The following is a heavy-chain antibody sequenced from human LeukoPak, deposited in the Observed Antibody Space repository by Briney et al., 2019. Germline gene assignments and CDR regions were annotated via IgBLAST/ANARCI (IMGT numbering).Heavy chain of an antibody. CDR1: GGSISSSNW. CDR3: AARDATFDY. D-gene: IGHD6-6*01. CDR2: IYHSGST. V-gene: IGHV4-4*02. J-gene: IGHJ4*02. Sequence: SGTLSLTFAVSGGSISSSNWWSWVRPPPGKGLEWIGEIYHSGSTNYNPSLKTRATISVNKYKNQYSLTLSSVTAADTAVYYCAARDATFDYWGQGTLVTVSS.